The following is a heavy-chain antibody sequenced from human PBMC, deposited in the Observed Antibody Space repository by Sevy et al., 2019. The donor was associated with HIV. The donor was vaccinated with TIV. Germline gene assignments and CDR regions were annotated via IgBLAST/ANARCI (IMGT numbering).Heavy chain of an antibody. CDR3: ARHPYDGGDSYCYFDQ. J-gene: IGHJ4*02. Sequence: GESLKISCKGSGYSFTNYWIGWVRQMPGKGLEGMGIIYPGDSDTKNSPSFHGKVTISADKSSSTAYLQWSSLKASDTAIYYCARHPYDGGDSYCYFDQWGQGTLVTVSS. D-gene: IGHD5-12*01. V-gene: IGHV5-51*01. CDR2: IYPGDSDT. CDR1: GYSFTNYW.